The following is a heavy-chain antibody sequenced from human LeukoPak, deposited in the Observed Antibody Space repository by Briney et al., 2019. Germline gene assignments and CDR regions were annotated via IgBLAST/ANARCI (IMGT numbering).Heavy chain of an antibody. J-gene: IGHJ1*01. Sequence: GGSLRLSCAASGFTVSNNYMSWVRQAPGKGLEWVSGVSGSGGVTYHAESVKGRFTISRDNSKNTLHLQMNSLRAEDTAVYYCATFLAIVTARDSLYFQHWGQGTLVTVSS. D-gene: IGHD3-3*02. CDR3: ATFLAIVTARDSLYFQH. V-gene: IGHV3-23*01. CDR1: GFTVSNNY. CDR2: VSGSGGVT.